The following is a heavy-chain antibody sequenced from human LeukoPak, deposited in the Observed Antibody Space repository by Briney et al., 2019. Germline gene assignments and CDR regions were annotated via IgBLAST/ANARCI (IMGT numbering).Heavy chain of an antibody. D-gene: IGHD3-22*01. CDR1: GFTFDDYA. CDR2: ISWNSGSI. J-gene: IGHJ4*02. Sequence: PGRSLRLSCAASGFTFDDYAMHWVRQAPGKCLEWVSGISWNSGSIGYADSVKGRFTISRDNAKNSLYLQMNSLRAEDMALYYCAKDWSYDSSGYYDYWGQGTLVTVSS. CDR3: AKDWSYDSSGYYDY. V-gene: IGHV3-9*03.